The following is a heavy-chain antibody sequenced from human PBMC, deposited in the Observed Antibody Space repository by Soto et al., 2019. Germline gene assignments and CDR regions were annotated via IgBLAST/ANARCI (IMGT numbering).Heavy chain of an antibody. Sequence: SETLSLTCTVSGGSISSSSYYWGWIRQPPGKGLEWIGSIYYSGSTYYNPSLKSRVTISVDTSKNQFSLKLSSVTAADTAVYYCARGFRGVMRPTTQYYFDYWGQGTLVTVSS. CDR3: ARGFRGVMRPTTQYYFDY. CDR1: GGSISSSSYY. J-gene: IGHJ4*02. CDR2: IYYSGST. D-gene: IGHD3-16*01. V-gene: IGHV4-39*01.